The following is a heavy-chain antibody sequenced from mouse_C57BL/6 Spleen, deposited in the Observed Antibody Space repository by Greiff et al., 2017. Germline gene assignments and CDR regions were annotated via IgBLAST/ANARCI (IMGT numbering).Heavy chain of an antibody. CDR2: INYDGSST. Sequence: EVQWVESEGGLVQPGSSMKLSCTASGFTFSDYYMAWVRQVPEKGLEWVANINYDGSSTYYLDSLKSRFIISRDNAKNILYLQMNSLKSEETATYYCASDAYDGYYGLDNWSQGTTITVS. V-gene: IGHV5-16*01. CDR1: GFTFSDYY. CDR3: ASDAYDGYYGLDN. J-gene: IGHJ2*01. D-gene: IGHD2-3*01.